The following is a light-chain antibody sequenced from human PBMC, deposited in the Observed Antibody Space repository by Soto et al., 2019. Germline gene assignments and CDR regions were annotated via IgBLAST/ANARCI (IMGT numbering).Light chain of an antibody. CDR3: SSYASSSTSYV. CDR2: EVS. J-gene: IGLJ1*01. Sequence: QSALTPPASVSGSPGQSIAISCTGSSSDVGIYNYVSWYQQHPGKVPKLIIYEVSNRPSGVSNRFSGSKSGNTASLTISGLQAEHEADYYCSSYASSSTSYVFGTGTKVTVL. V-gene: IGLV2-14*01. CDR1: SSDVGIYNY.